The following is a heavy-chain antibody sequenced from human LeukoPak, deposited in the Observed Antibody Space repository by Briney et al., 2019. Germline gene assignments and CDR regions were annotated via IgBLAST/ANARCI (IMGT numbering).Heavy chain of an antibody. CDR1: GFTFSSYA. CDR2: ISYDGSNK. Sequence: GRSLRLSCGASGFTFSSYAMHWVRQAPGKGLEWVAVISYDGSNKYYADSVKGRFTISRDNSKNTLYLQMNSLRAEDTAVYYCARDRSSVYYDSSGLNWGQGTLVTVSS. V-gene: IGHV3-30-3*01. CDR3: ARDRSSVYYDSSGLN. J-gene: IGHJ4*02. D-gene: IGHD3-22*01.